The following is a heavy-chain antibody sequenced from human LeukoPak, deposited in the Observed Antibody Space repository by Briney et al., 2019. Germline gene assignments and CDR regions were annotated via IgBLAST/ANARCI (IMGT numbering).Heavy chain of an antibody. Sequence: GGSLRLSCAASGFTFSDYYMSWIRQAPGKGLEWVSYISSSGSTIYYADSVKGRFTISRDNAKNSLYLQMNSLRAEDTAVYYCARIPAYYYDSSGPLWGQGTLVTVSS. D-gene: IGHD3-22*01. CDR1: GFTFSDYY. CDR3: ARIPAYYYDSSGPL. J-gene: IGHJ4*02. V-gene: IGHV3-11*04. CDR2: ISSSGSTI.